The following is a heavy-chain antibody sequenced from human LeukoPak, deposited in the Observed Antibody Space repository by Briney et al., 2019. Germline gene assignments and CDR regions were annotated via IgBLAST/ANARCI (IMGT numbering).Heavy chain of an antibody. CDR1: GYIFINYA. D-gene: IGHD5-12*01. Sequence: ASVKVSCKASGYIFINYAITWVRQAPGQGLEWMGWIIGFIGKANYPQKFQGRVTMTTDTSTTTVYMELRSLRSDDTAVYYCARLTTKGRVSGDDPQWDFDLWGRGTLVTVSS. CDR2: IIGFIGKA. CDR3: ARLTTKGRVSGDDPQWDFDL. V-gene: IGHV1-18*01. J-gene: IGHJ2*01.